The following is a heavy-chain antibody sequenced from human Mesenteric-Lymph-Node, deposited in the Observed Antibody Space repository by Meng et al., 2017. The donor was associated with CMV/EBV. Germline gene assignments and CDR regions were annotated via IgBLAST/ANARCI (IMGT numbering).Heavy chain of an antibody. J-gene: IGHJ4*02. D-gene: IGHD6-19*01. CDR2: ISAFNGIP. CDR1: GYTFTKYA. V-gene: IGHV1-18*01. CDR3: ARVGPPYDPGITVPGNPFFDH. Sequence: ASVTVSCKASGYTFTKYAVSWVRLAPGQGLEWMGWISAFNGIPNYAPKFQGRVTMTADKSTTTSYMELRSLTSDDTAVYYCARVGPPYDPGITVPGNPFFDHWGQGALVTVSS.